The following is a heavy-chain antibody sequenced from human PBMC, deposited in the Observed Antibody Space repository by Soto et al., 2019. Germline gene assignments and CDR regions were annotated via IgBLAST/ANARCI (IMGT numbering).Heavy chain of an antibody. Sequence: PGGSLRLSCAASGFTFSSYTMNWVRQAPGKGLEWVSGINSGGRTYYADSVKGQFTISRDDSKNTLYLQIISLRAEDTAVYYCAKDLRPDGVWDFDYWGQGTLVTVSS. CDR2: INSGGRT. J-gene: IGHJ4*02. CDR1: GFTFSSYT. CDR3: AKDLRPDGVWDFDY. D-gene: IGHD4-17*01. V-gene: IGHV3-23*01.